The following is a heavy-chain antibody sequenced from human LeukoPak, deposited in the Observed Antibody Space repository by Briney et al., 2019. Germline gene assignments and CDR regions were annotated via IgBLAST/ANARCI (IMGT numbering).Heavy chain of an antibody. Sequence: GGSLRLSCAVSGFTVSGNYMSWFRQAPGKGLEWVSGISWNSGSIGYADSVKGRFTISRDNAKNSLYLQMNSLRAEDTALYYCAKGNDYGDLSFFQHWGQGTLVTVSS. CDR1: GFTVSGNY. D-gene: IGHD4-17*01. V-gene: IGHV3-9*01. CDR3: AKGNDYGDLSFFQH. CDR2: ISWNSGSI. J-gene: IGHJ1*01.